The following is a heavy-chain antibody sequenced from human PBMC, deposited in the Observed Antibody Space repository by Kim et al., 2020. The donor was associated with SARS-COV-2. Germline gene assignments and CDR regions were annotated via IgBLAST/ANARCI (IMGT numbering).Heavy chain of an antibody. CDR3: AIVPTVTLFDC. J-gene: IGHJ4*02. Sequence: STTDYADSVKGRFTISRDNAKNTLYLQMNSLRAEDTAVYYCAIVPTVTLFDCWGQGTLVTVSS. D-gene: IGHD4-17*01. CDR2: STT. V-gene: IGHV3-74*01.